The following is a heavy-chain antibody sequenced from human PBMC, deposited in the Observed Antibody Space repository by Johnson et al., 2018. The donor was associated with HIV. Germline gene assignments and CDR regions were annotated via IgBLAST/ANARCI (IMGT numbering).Heavy chain of an antibody. CDR2: ISWTRGSI. CDR3: AKDLAVAAMGAFDI. Sequence: VLLVESGGGLVQPGRSLRLSCAASGFTFDDYAMHWVRQAPGKGLEWVSGISWTRGSIGYADSVKGRFTISRDNAKNSLYLQMNSLRAEDTALYYCAKDLAVAAMGAFDIWGQVTMVTVSS. V-gene: IGHV3-9*01. CDR1: GFTFDDYA. D-gene: IGHD6-19*01. J-gene: IGHJ3*02.